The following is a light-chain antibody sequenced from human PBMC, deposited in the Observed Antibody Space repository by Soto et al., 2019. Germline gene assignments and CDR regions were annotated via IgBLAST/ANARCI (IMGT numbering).Light chain of an antibody. V-gene: IGKV1-9*01. J-gene: IGKJ5*01. CDR1: QGISSY. CDR3: LQLNSYTPVT. Sequence: IQLTQSPSSLSASVGDRVTITCRASQGISSYLAWYQQKPGKAPKLLIYAASTLQSGVPSRFSGSGSGTDFTLPSRCLQPEAFATYFCLQLNSYTPVTLGQGTLPETK. CDR2: AAS.